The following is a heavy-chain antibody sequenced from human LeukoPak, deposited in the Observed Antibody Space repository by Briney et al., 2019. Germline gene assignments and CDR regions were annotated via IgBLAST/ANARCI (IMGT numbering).Heavy chain of an antibody. CDR3: ASQGGVGGY. J-gene: IGHJ4*02. V-gene: IGHV3-23*01. D-gene: IGHD2-8*02. CDR1: GFTFSSYT. Sequence: GGSLRLSYAASGFTFSSYTMSWVRQVPGKGLEWVSAICGSGGSTYYADSVKGRFTISRDNSKNTLSLQMNSLRAEDTALYYWASQGGVGGYWGQGTLVTVSS. CDR2: ICGSGGST.